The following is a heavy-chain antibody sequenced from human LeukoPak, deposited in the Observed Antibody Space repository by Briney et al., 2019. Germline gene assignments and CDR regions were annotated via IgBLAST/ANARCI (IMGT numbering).Heavy chain of an antibody. CDR3: ARGATY. V-gene: IGHV4-34*01. J-gene: IGHJ4*02. CDR2: INHSGST. Sequence: SETLSLTCAVSGGSISSGGYSWSWIRQPPGKGLEWIGEINHSGSTNYNPSLKSRVTISVDTSKNQFSLKLSSVTAADTAVYYCARGATYWGQGTLVTVSS. CDR1: GGSISSGGYS.